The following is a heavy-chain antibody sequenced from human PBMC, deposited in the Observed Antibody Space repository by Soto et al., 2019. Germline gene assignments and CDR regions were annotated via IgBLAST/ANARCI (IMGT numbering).Heavy chain of an antibody. CDR1: GGSINTFY. CDR3: AREGSYSAYNFAHGIQLWYFDF. V-gene: IGHV4-4*07. D-gene: IGHD5-12*01. CDR2: IFSSGST. Sequence: PSETLSLTCTVSGGSINTFYWSWVQQPAGKGLEWIGRIFSSGSTSFNPSLESRVAMSVDTSKNHFSLNLSSVTAADMAVYYCAREGSYSAYNFAHGIQLWYFDFWGQGAMVTVSA. J-gene: IGHJ4*02.